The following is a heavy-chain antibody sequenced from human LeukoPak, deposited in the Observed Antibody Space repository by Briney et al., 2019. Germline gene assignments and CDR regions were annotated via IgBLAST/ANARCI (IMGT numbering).Heavy chain of an antibody. CDR1: GGSFSGYY. J-gene: IGHJ6*03. V-gene: IGHV4-34*01. CDR2: INHSGST. D-gene: IGHD2-2*01. Sequence: SETLSLTCAVYGGSFSGYYWSWIRQPPGKGLEWIGEINHSGSTNYNPSLKSRVTISVDTSKNQFSLKLSSVTAADTAVYYCARSNQLLFYYYYYYMDVWGKGTTVTVSS. CDR3: ARSNQLLFYYYYYYMDV.